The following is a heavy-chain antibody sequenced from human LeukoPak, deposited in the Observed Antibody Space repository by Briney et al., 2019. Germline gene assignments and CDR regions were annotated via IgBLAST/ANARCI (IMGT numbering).Heavy chain of an antibody. CDR1: GGSISSYY. Sequence: PSETLSLTCTVSGGSISSYYWSWIRQPAGKGLEWIGRIYSSGSTNYNPSLKSRVTMSVDTSKNQFSLKLSSVTAADTAVYYCAREYLTWLQSRTSWFDPWGQGTLVTVSS. D-gene: IGHD5-24*01. CDR2: IYSSGST. CDR3: AREYLTWLQSRTSWFDP. V-gene: IGHV4-4*07. J-gene: IGHJ5*02.